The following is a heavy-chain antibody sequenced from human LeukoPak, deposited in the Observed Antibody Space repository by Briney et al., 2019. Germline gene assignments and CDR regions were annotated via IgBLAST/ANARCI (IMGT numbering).Heavy chain of an antibody. CDR3: ARDLDYYDSPHFDY. J-gene: IGHJ4*02. V-gene: IGHV3-20*04. CDR2: INWNGGST. Sequence: PGGSLRLSCAASGFTFDDYGMSWVRRAPGKGLEWVSGINWNGGSTVYADSVKGRFTISRDNAKNSLYLQMNSLRAEDTALYYCARDLDYYDSPHFDYWGQGTLVTVSS. D-gene: IGHD3-22*01. CDR1: GFTFDDYG.